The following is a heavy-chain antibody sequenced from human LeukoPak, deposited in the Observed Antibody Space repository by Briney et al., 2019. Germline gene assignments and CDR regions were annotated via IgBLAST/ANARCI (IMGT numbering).Heavy chain of an antibody. CDR1: GGTFSSYA. D-gene: IGHD6-19*01. J-gene: IGHJ4*02. CDR3: ARGSGWYSRRDGSITFDY. V-gene: IGHV1-69*13. Sequence: SVKVSCKASGGTFSSYAISWVRQAPGQGLEWMGGIIPIFGTTNYAQKFQGRVTITADESTSTAYMELSSLRSEDTAVYYCARGSGWYSRRDGSITFDYWGQGTLVTVSS. CDR2: IIPIFGTT.